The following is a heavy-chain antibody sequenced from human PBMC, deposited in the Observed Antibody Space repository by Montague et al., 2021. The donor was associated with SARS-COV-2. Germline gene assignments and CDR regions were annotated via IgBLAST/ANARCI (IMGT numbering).Heavy chain of an antibody. V-gene: IGHV4-34*01. CDR3: ARGRQHINMVVVVVTGGEYYFDF. D-gene: IGHD3-22*01. J-gene: IGHJ4*02. CDR2: INHRGST. CDR1: DGSFSDYS. Sequence: SDTLSLTCAVYDGSFSDYSWTWIRQPPGKGLEWIGEINHRGSTNHNPSLKSRVTISVDTSKNQFSLKMTSVTAADTAVYYCARGRQHINMVVVVVTGGEYYFDFWGQGTLVAVSS.